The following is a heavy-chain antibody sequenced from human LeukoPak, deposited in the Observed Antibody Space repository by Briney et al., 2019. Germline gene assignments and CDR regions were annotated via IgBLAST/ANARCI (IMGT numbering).Heavy chain of an antibody. CDR1: GFTFSSYE. J-gene: IGHJ4*02. CDR3: ARVGCSGWPYYLDS. CDR2: ISSSGSTI. D-gene: IGHD6-19*01. Sequence: GGSLRLSCAASGFTFSSYEMNWVRQAPGKGLEWVSYISSSGSTIYYADSMKGRFTLSRDNAKNSLYLQMNSLRAEDTAVYYCARVGCSGWPYYLDSWGQGTLVTVSS. V-gene: IGHV3-48*03.